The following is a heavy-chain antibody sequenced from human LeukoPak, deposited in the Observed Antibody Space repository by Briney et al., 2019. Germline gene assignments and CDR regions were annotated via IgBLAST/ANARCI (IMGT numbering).Heavy chain of an antibody. D-gene: IGHD3-3*01. J-gene: IGHJ5*02. CDR1: GYTFINYA. Sequence: ASVKVSCKASGYTFINYAISWVRQAPGQGLEWMGRINPNSGGTNYAQKFQGRVTMTRDTSISTAYMELSRLRSDDTAVYYCASSGYYDFWSGYYRRFDPWGQGTLVTVSS. CDR3: ASSGYYDFWSGYYRRFDP. V-gene: IGHV1-2*06. CDR2: INPNSGGT.